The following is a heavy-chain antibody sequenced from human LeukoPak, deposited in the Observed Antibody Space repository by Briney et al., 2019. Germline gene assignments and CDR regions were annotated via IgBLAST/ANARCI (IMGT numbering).Heavy chain of an antibody. CDR2: IYSGGST. D-gene: IGHD3-22*01. J-gene: IGHJ4*02. Sequence: GGSLRLSCAASGFTVSSNYMSWVRQAPGKGLEWVSVIYSGGSTYYADSVKGRFTISRDNSKNTLYLQMNSLRAEDTAVYDCARDSYYYDSSGYSRFDYWGQGTLVTVSS. V-gene: IGHV3-66*01. CDR1: GFTVSSNY. CDR3: ARDSYYYDSSGYSRFDY.